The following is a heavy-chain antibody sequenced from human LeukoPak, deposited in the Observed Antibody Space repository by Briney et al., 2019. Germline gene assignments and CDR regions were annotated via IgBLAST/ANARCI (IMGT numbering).Heavy chain of an antibody. CDR1: GFTFSSYW. CDR3: ARDRRGYSGYDAGGY. J-gene: IGHJ4*02. D-gene: IGHD5-12*01. Sequence: GGSLRLSCAASGFTFSSYWMSWVRQAPGKGPEWVANIKQDGSEKYYVDSVKGRFTISRDNAKNSLYLQMNSLRAEDTAVYYCARDRRGYSGYDAGGYWGQGTLVTVSS. CDR2: IKQDGSEK. V-gene: IGHV3-7*01.